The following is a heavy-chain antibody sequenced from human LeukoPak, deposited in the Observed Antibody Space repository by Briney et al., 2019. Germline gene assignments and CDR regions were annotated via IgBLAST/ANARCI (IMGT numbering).Heavy chain of an antibody. Sequence: GASVKVSFKSSGYTFTYYGISWVRQARGQGLEWTAFISAYSGSTNNAQNFQGRPTITTDTSTNTAYMNLRSLRSDDTAVYYCARQGYCTSPSCYARGDDAFDIWGQGAMVTVSS. V-gene: IGHV1-18*01. CDR1: GYTFTYYG. J-gene: IGHJ3*02. CDR2: ISAYSGST. CDR3: ARQGYCTSPSCYARGDDAFDI. D-gene: IGHD2-2*01.